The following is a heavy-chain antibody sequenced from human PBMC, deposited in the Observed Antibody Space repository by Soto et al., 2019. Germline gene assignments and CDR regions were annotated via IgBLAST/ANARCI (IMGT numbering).Heavy chain of an antibody. CDR3: ARHGVDYGDYASYYYYGMDV. D-gene: IGHD4-17*01. Sequence: QLQLQESGPGLVKPSETLSLTCTVSGGSISSSTYYWGWIRQPPGKGLEWIGMIYYSGSAYYNPSLKSRVTISIDTSKNQFSRRLSFVTAADTAVYYCARHGVDYGDYASYYYYGMDVWGRGTTVTVSS. V-gene: IGHV4-39*01. CDR1: GGSISSSTYY. J-gene: IGHJ6*02. CDR2: IYYSGSA.